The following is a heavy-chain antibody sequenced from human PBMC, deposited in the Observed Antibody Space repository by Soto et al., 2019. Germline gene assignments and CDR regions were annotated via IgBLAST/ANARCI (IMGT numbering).Heavy chain of an antibody. V-gene: IGHV1-8*01. CDR3: ARGKELRLGELSLYLNY. CDR1: GYTFTSYD. CDR2: MNPNSGNT. Sequence: QVQLVQSGAEVKKPGASVKVSCKASGYTFTSYDINWVRQATGQGLEWMGWMNPNSGNTGYAQKFPGRVTMTRNTSISTAYMELSSLRSEDTAVYYCARGKELRLGELSLYLNYWGQGTLVTVSS. J-gene: IGHJ4*02. D-gene: IGHD3-16*02.